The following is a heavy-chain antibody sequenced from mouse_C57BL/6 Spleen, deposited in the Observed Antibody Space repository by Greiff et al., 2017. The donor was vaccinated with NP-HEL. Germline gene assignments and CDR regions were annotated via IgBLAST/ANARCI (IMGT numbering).Heavy chain of an antibody. Sequence: EFQLQQSGPVLVKPGASVKMSCKASGYTFTDYYMNWVKQSHGKSLEWIGVINPYNGGTSYNQKFKGKATLTVDKSSSTAYMELNSLTSEDSAVYYCARGEGLYYGNYVDYWGQGTTLTVSS. CDR2: INPYNGGT. D-gene: IGHD2-1*01. V-gene: IGHV1-19*01. J-gene: IGHJ2*01. CDR3: ARGEGLYYGNYVDY. CDR1: GYTFTDYY.